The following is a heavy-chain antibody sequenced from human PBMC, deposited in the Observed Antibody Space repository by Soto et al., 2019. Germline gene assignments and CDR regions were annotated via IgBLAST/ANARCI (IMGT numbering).Heavy chain of an antibody. V-gene: IGHV3-48*01. D-gene: IGHD2-15*01. CDR1: GFGFSASN. CDR2: ITSTSEIV. J-gene: IGHJ4*02. CDR3: VRDWWSLVSYT. Sequence: EVRLVESGGDLVRPGGSLRLSCSASGFGFSASNMNGVRQAPGRGPEWVSYITSTSEIVRYAGSVEGRFTVSRDNAKNSMYLHLISLRVEDAAVYYCVRDWWSLVSYTWGPGILVTVSS.